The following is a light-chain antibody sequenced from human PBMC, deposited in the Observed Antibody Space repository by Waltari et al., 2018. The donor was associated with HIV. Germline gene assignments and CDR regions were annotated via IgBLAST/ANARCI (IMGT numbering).Light chain of an antibody. V-gene: IGLV1-40*01. CDR2: GNS. CDR1: RSNIGAGYD. Sequence: QSVLTQPPSVSGAPGQRVTISCTGSRSNIGAGYDVHWSQQLPGTAPKLLVYGNSNRPSGVPDRFSGSKSGTSASLAITGLQAEDEADYYCQSYDSSLSGSGVFGGGTNLTVL. J-gene: IGLJ2*01. CDR3: QSYDSSLSGSGV.